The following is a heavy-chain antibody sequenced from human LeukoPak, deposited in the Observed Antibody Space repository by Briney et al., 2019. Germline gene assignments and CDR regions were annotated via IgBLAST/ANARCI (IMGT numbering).Heavy chain of an antibody. Sequence: PSETLSLTCTVSGGSLSSYYWSWIRQPPGKGLEWIGYIYYSGSTNYNPSLKSRVTISVDTSKNQFSLKRSSVTAADKAVYYCASSSGLYQAFDIWGQETMVTVSS. V-gene: IGHV4-59*01. J-gene: IGHJ3*02. CDR2: IYYSGST. CDR3: ASSSGLYQAFDI. CDR1: GGSLSSYY. D-gene: IGHD6-19*01.